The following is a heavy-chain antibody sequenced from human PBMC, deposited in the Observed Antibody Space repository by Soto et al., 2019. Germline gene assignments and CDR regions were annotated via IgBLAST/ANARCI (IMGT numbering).Heavy chain of an antibody. J-gene: IGHJ6*02. CDR2: IDPSDSYT. CDR1: GYSFTSYW. D-gene: IGHD6-6*01. Sequence: GESLKISCKGPGYSFTSYWISWVRQMPGKGLEWMGRIDPSDSYTNYRPSFQGHVTISADKSISTAYLQWSSLKASDTAMYYCARGTIAARPYYYYYGMDVWGQGTTVTVSS. V-gene: IGHV5-10-1*01. CDR3: ARGTIAARPYYYYYGMDV.